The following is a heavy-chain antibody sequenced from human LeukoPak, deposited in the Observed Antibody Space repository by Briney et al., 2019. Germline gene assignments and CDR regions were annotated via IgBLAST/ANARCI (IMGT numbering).Heavy chain of an antibody. CDR2: ISYDGSNK. J-gene: IGHJ4*02. D-gene: IGHD6-13*01. V-gene: IGHV3-30*03. CDR3: ARVRSSSWFDY. Sequence: GRSLRLSCAASGFTFRIYGMHWVRQAPGKGLEWVAVISYDGSNKYFADSVKGRFTISRDNSKNTLYLQMNSLRAEDTAVYFCARVRSSSWFDYWGQGTLVAVSS. CDR1: GFTFRIYG.